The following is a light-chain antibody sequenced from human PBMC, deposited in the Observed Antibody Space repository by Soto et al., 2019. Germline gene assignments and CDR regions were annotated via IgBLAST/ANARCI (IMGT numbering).Light chain of an antibody. CDR2: GAS. CDR3: EQYNNWPLVT. CDR1: QSVSSN. V-gene: IGKV3-15*01. Sequence: EIVMTQSPATLSVSPGERATLSCRASQSVSSNLAWYQQKPGQAPRLLIYGASTRATGIPARFSGSGSGTEFTLTISSLQSADFAVDYCEQYNNWPLVTFAGGTKVEIK. J-gene: IGKJ4*01.